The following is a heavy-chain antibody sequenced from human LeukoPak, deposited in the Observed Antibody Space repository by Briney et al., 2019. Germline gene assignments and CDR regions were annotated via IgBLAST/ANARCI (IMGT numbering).Heavy chain of an antibody. CDR2: MNPNSGNT. Sequence: ASVKVSCKASGYTFTSYDINWVRQATGQGLEWMGWMNPNSGNTGYAQKFQGRVTMTRNTSVTTAYMELSSLRSEDMAVYYCARGPYYYDSSGTNAFDIWGQGTMVTVSS. J-gene: IGHJ3*02. CDR1: GYTFTSYD. V-gene: IGHV1-8*01. CDR3: ARGPYYYDSSGTNAFDI. D-gene: IGHD3-22*01.